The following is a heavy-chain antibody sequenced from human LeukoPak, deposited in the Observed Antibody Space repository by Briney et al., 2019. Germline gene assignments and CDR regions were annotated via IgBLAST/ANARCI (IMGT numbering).Heavy chain of an antibody. D-gene: IGHD1-26*01. CDR2: IKQDGSEK. J-gene: IGHJ4*02. V-gene: IGHV3-7*03. Sequence: PGGSLRLSCEASGPTFSRHWMSWVRQAPGKGLEWVANIKQDGSEKYYVDSVKGRFTISRDNAKKSLSLQMNGLRVDDTAVYYCAAGEGWVFDYWGQGTLVTVSS. CDR3: AAGEGWVFDY. CDR1: GPTFSRHW.